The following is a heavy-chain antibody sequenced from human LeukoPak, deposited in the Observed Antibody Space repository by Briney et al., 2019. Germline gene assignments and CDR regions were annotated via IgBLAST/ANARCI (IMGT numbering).Heavy chain of an antibody. CDR2: IKQDGSER. Sequence: GGSLRLSCAVSGFSVSGYWMTWVRQAPGKGLEWVANIKQDGSERNYVDSVKGRFTISRDNAENSLFLQMNSLRVEDTAVYYCAREWQGGIAAAGTRVEGDYWGQGTLVAVSS. CDR1: GFSVSGYW. J-gene: IGHJ4*02. D-gene: IGHD6-13*01. CDR3: AREWQGGIAAAGTRVEGDY. V-gene: IGHV3-7*01.